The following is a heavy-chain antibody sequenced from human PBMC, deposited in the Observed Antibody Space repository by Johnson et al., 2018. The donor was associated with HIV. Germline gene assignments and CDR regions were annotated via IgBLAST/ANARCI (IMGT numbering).Heavy chain of an antibody. CDR3: AKVPVYDYDSGLGSGAFDI. CDR2: IKQDGSEK. V-gene: IGHV3-7*02. CDR1: GFTFSSYW. J-gene: IGHJ3*02. D-gene: IGHD3-22*01. Sequence: MQLVESGGGLVQPGGSLRLSCAASGFTFSSYWMSWVRQAPGKGLEWVANIKQDGSEKYYVDSVKGRFTISRDNAKNSLYLQMNSMRAEDTAVYYCAKVPVYDYDSGLGSGAFDIWGQGTMVTVSS.